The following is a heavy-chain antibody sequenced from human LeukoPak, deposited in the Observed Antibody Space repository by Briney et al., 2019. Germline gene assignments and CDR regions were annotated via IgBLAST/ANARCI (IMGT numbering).Heavy chain of an antibody. V-gene: IGHV3-23*01. CDR1: GFTFSSYA. D-gene: IGHD3-10*01. CDR3: AKDPGLLWFGESQYFDY. Sequence: PGGSLRLSCAASGFTFSSYAMSWVRQAPGKGLEWVSAISGSGGSTYYADSVKGRFTIPRDNSKNTLYLQMNSLRAEDTAVYYCAKDPGLLWFGESQYFDYWGQGTLVTVSS. J-gene: IGHJ4*02. CDR2: ISGSGGST.